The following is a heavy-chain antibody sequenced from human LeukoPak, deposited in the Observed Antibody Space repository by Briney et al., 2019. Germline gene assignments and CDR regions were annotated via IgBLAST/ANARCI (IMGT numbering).Heavy chain of an antibody. V-gene: IGHV3-30*18. CDR2: ISYDGSNK. CDR3: AKGWDL. Sequence: QPGGSLRLSCAASGFTFSSYGMHWVRQAPGKGLEWVAVISYDGSNKYYADSVKGRFTFSRDNSKNTLYLQMNSLRAEDTAVYYCAKGWDLWGQGTLVTVSS. J-gene: IGHJ5*02. CDR1: GFTFSSYG.